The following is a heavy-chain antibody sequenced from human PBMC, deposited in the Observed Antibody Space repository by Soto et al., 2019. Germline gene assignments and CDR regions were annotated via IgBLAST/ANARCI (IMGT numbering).Heavy chain of an antibody. V-gene: IGHV1-8*02. Sequence: GASVKVSCKASGYTFTSYYIHWVRQAPGQGLEWMGRMNPNGGNTSYAQKFQGRVTMTRNTSISTAYMELSSLRSEDTAVYYCARAYCSSTSCYADWFDPWGQGTLVTVSS. CDR2: MNPNGGNT. J-gene: IGHJ5*02. CDR1: GYTFTSYY. D-gene: IGHD2-2*01. CDR3: ARAYCSSTSCYADWFDP.